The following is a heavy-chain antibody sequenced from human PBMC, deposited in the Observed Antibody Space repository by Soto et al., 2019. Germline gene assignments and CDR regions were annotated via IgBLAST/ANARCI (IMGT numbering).Heavy chain of an antibody. V-gene: IGHV4-59*01. CDR2: IYYSGST. J-gene: IGHJ4*02. CDR3: ARDTGTHFDY. D-gene: IGHD1-7*01. Sequence: QVQLQESGPGLVKPSETLSLTCTVSGGSISSYYWSWIRQPPGKGLEWIGYIYYSGSTNYNTSLIHNPSLQSRVTISVDTSKNRFSLNLSSVTAADTAVYYCARDTGTHFDYWGQGTLVTVSS. CDR1: GGSISSYY.